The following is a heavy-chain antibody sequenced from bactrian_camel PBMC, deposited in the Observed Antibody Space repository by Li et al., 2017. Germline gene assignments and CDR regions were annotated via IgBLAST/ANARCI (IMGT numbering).Heavy chain of an antibody. CDR2: IYSDGSNT. J-gene: IGHJ4*01. Sequence: HVQLVESGGGLVQPGGSLRLSCAASGFTFSSYYMSWVRQAPGKGLEWVSSIYSDGSNTYYADSVKGRFTISRDSAKNTVYLQMNGVKPEDTAAYYCVREVNPVSSRRGSPVFAVWGQGTQVTVS. D-gene: IGHD1*01. CDR1: GFTFSSYY. CDR3: VREVNPVSSRRGSPVFAV. V-gene: IGHV3-2*01.